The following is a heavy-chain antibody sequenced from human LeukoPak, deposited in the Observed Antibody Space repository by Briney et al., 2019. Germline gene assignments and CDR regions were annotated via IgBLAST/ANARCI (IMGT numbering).Heavy chain of an antibody. CDR2: ISGSGGST. D-gene: IGHD2-2*02. J-gene: IGHJ4*02. Sequence: KAGGSLRLSCAASGFTFSSYAMSWVRQAPGKGLESVSAISGSGGSTYYADSVKGRFTISRDNSKNTLYLQMNSLRAEDTAVYYCAKPVGRYCSSTSCYRAFDYWGQGTLVTVSS. V-gene: IGHV3-23*01. CDR3: AKPVGRYCSSTSCYRAFDY. CDR1: GFTFSSYA.